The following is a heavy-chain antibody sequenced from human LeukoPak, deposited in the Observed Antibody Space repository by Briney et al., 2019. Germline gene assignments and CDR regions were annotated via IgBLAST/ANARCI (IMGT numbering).Heavy chain of an antibody. CDR1: GFTFSDYA. V-gene: IGHV3-30-3*01. J-gene: IGHJ4*02. CDR2: ISYDGTNK. CDR3: ASHFIQLWLPGVQNRSPFDY. Sequence: GGSLRLSCAASGFTFSDYAMHWVRQAPGKGLEWVALISYDGTNKYYADSVKGRFTISRDNSKNTLYLQMNSLRAEDTAVYYCASHFIQLWLPGVQNRSPFDYWGQGTLVTVSS. D-gene: IGHD5-18*01.